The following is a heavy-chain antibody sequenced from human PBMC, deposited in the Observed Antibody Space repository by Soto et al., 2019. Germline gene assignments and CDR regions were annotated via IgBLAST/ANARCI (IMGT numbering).Heavy chain of an antibody. D-gene: IGHD6-6*01. CDR1: GFTFSSYA. CDR2: ISGGGGST. V-gene: IGHV3-23*01. J-gene: IGHJ4*02. Sequence: EVQMLESGGGLVQPGGSLRLSCAASGFTFSSYAMNWVRQAPGKGLEWVSGISGGGGSTHYADSVKGRFTISRDNSKNPLYLQMNSLRAEDTAVYYCATGFYRSSPGAFDSWGQGTLVTVSS. CDR3: ATGFYRSSPGAFDS.